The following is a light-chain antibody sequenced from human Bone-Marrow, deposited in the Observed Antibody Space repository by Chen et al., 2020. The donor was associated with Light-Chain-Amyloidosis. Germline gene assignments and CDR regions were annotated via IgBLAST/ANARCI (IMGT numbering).Light chain of an antibody. V-gene: IGLV3-25*03. CDR2: IDT. CDR3: QSADSSGTYEVI. CDR1: ALPTKY. Sequence: SYELTQPPSVSVSPGQAARITCSGDALPTKYAYWYQQKPGQAPVLVIHIDTERPSGISERFYGSSSGTTATLTISGVQAEDEAEYHCQSADSSGTYEVIFGGGTKLTVL. J-gene: IGLJ2*01.